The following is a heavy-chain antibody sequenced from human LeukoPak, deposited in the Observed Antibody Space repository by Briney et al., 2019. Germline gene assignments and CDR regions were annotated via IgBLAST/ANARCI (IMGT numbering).Heavy chain of an antibody. J-gene: IGHJ3*02. V-gene: IGHV3-23*01. CDR1: GFTFSSYA. CDR3: AKNWNYYDSSGYYPGAFDI. CDR2: ISGSGGST. Sequence: GGSLRLSCAASGFTFSSYAMSWVRQAPGKGLEWVSAISGSGGSTYYADSAKGRFTISRDNSKNTLYLQMNSLRAEDTAVYYCAKNWNYYDSSGYYPGAFDIWGQGTIVTVSS. D-gene: IGHD3-22*01.